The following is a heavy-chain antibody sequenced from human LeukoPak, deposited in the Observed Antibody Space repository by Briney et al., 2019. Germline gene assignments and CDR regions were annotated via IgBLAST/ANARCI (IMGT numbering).Heavy chain of an antibody. D-gene: IGHD3-22*01. V-gene: IGHV4-59*11. CDR1: GGSISSHY. J-gene: IGHJ5*02. CDR2: IYYSGST. Sequence: PSETLSLTCTVSGGSISSHYWSWIRQPPGKGLEWIGYIYYSGSTKYNPSLKSRVTISVDTSESQFSLKLSSVTAADTAVYYCARLYDSSGYTNWLDPWGPGTLVTVSS. CDR3: ARLYDSSGYTNWLDP.